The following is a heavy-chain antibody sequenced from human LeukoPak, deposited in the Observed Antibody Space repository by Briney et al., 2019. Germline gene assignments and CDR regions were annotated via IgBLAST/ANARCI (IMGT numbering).Heavy chain of an antibody. CDR1: GGSISSYY. CDR3: ARRRDGSGSLDY. Sequence: SETLSLTCTVSGGSISSYYWSWIRQPPGKGLEWIGYIYTSGTTNYSPSLKSRATMSVDTSKNQFSLKLSSVTAADTAVYYCARRRDGSGSLDYWGQGTLVTVSS. CDR2: IYTSGTT. D-gene: IGHD3-10*01. J-gene: IGHJ4*02. V-gene: IGHV4-4*09.